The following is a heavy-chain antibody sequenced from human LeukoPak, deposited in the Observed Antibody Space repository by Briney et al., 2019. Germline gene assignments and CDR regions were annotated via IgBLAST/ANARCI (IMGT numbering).Heavy chain of an antibody. V-gene: IGHV3-9*01. D-gene: IGHD3-22*01. CDR1: GSTFDDYA. J-gene: IGHJ6*02. Sequence: GGSLRLSCAASGSTFDDYAMHWVRQAPGKGLEWVSGITWNRDNIGYGDSVKGRFTISRDNVKNALYLQMNSLRPEDTALYYCAKDLSSAITSALVLDVWGQGTTVIVSS. CDR3: AKDLSSAITSALVLDV. CDR2: ITWNRDNI.